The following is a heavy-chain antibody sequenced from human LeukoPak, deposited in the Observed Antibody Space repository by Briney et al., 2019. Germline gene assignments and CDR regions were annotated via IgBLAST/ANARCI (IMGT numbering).Heavy chain of an antibody. V-gene: IGHV1-2*06. Sequence: RASVNVSCKASGYTFTAYYVHWVRQAPGHGLAWLGRVYPSGGGTIYAQKFQGRVTLTRDTSITTAYMELGRLTSDDTAVYYCARVEGSAATASDWGQGTLVTVSS. CDR2: VYPSGGGT. CDR3: ARVEGSAATASD. CDR1: GYTFTAYY. D-gene: IGHD3-10*01. J-gene: IGHJ4*02.